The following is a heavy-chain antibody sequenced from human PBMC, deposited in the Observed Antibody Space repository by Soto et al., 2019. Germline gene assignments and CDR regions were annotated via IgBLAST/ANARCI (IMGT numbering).Heavy chain of an antibody. Sequence: SETLSLTCTVSGGSISSYYWNWVRQPAGEGLEWIGRIYSSGSTNYNPSLKSRVTMSVDTSKNQFSLKLTSVTAADTAVYYCERSRTSETCNYYYYFDYWGPGALVTVSS. CDR2: IYSSGST. CDR3: ERSRTSETCNYYYYFDY. D-gene: IGHD3-22*01. J-gene: IGHJ4*02. V-gene: IGHV4-4*07. CDR1: GGSISSYY.